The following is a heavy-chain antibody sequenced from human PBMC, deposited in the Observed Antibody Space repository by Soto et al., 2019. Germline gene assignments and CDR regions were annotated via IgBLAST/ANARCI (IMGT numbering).Heavy chain of an antibody. CDR2: IYHTGPT. Sequence: KPSETLSLTCTVSGGSISSGSYHWSWIRQHPGTGLEWIGEIYHTGPTNYNPSVKSRATISVDKSKNHFSLSLTSVTAADTAVYYCVRDGRGVQWELSDWGPGTLVTVSS. J-gene: IGHJ4*02. D-gene: IGHD1-26*01. CDR1: GGSISSGSYH. V-gene: IGHV4-39*07. CDR3: VRDGRGVQWELSD.